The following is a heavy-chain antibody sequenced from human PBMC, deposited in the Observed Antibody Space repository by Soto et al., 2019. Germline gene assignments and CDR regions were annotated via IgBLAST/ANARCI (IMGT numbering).Heavy chain of an antibody. CDR2: INLDGSEK. CDR1: GFTFRTYW. V-gene: IGHV3-7*05. CDR3: ARDGSTSWYSYDYHGMDV. J-gene: IGHJ6*02. D-gene: IGHD5-18*01. Sequence: EVQLVDSGGGLVQPGGSLSLSCAASGFTFRTYWLSCVRQVPGKGLEWVANINLDGSEKNYVDSVKGRFTISRDNARNSLYLQMSSLRAEDTALYYCARDGSTSWYSYDYHGMDVWGQGTTVTVSS.